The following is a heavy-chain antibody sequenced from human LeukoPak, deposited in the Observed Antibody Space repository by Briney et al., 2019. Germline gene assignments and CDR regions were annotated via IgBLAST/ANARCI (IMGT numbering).Heavy chain of an antibody. V-gene: IGHV3-7*01. CDR2: IKQDGSEK. CDR3: ARDRSSGYYLPDY. J-gene: IGHJ4*02. D-gene: IGHD3-3*01. Sequence: GGSLRLSCAVSGFTFSSYWMSWVRQAPGKGLEWVANIKQDGSEKYYVDFVKGRFTIPRDNAKNSLYLQMNSLRAEDTAVYYCARDRSSGYYLPDYWGQGTLVTVSS. CDR1: GFTFSSYW.